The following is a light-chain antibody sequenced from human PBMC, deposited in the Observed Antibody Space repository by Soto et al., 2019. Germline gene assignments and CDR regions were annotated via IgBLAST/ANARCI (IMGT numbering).Light chain of an antibody. CDR2: LGY. V-gene: IGKV2-28*01. J-gene: IGKJ4*01. Sequence: DIVLTQSPLSLAVTPGEPASISCKSSQSLLHSSGSNYLDWFLQKPGQSPQLLIYLGYTRSSGVHDRFSGSGSGTDFTLKIRRVEAEDVGVYFCMQSLETPLTFGGGTKVDIK. CDR3: MQSLETPLT. CDR1: QSLLHSSGSNY.